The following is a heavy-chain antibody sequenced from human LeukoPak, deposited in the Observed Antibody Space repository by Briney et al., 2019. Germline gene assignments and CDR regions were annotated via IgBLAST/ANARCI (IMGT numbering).Heavy chain of an antibody. V-gene: IGHV4-38-2*02. J-gene: IGHJ4*02. CDR1: GYSISSGYY. Sequence: SETLSLTCTVSGYSISSGYYWGWIRQPPGKGLEWIGSTYHSGSTYYNPSLKSRVAISVDTSKNRFSLKLSSVTAADTGVYYCARGAFIAAAGTSFDYWGQGTLVTVSS. CDR3: ARGAFIAAAGTSFDY. D-gene: IGHD6-13*01. CDR2: TYHSGST.